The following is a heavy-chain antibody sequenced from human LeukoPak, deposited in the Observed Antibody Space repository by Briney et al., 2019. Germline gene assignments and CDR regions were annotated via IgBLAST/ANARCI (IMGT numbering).Heavy chain of an antibody. CDR3: AGIEGATDAFDR. CDR2: IYSGGST. CDR1: GFILSSHY. J-gene: IGHJ3*02. Sequence: GGSLRPSCAASGFILSSHYMSWVRQAPGKGLEWVSVIYSGGSTYYADSVKGRFTVFRHNSKNTLILQMNSLRAEDTAVYYCAGIEGATDAFDRWGRGTMVTVSS. D-gene: IGHD1-26*01. V-gene: IGHV3-53*04.